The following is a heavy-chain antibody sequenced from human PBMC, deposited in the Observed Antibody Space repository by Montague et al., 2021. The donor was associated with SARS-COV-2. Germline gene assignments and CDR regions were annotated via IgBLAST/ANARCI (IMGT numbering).Heavy chain of an antibody. Sequence: TLSLTCSVSGGSIRSDTSYYNWFRQPDGKGLEWVGRIYGGGSASYNPSLRSRVIISLDTSKNEVSLKMSPVTAADSARYFCARENRGDDGPGYYFYFGMDVWGRGTTVTVSS. CDR1: GGSIRSDTSY. J-gene: IGHJ6*02. CDR2: IYGGGSA. D-gene: IGHD1/OR15-1a*01. CDR3: ARENRGDDGPGYYFYFGMDV. V-gene: IGHV4-61*02.